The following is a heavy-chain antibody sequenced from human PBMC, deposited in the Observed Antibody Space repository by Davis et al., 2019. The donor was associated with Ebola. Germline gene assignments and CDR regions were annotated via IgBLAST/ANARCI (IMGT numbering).Heavy chain of an antibody. CDR1: GGSISSGGYS. D-gene: IGHD2-2*01. CDR2: IYHSGST. Sequence: PSETLSLTCAVSGGSISSGGYSWSWIRQPPGKGLEWIGYIYHSGSTYYNPSLKSRVTISVDRSKNQFSLKLSSVTAADTAVYYCAREPVVPAATGHWFDPWGQGTLVTVSS. J-gene: IGHJ5*02. CDR3: AREPVVPAATGHWFDP. V-gene: IGHV4-30-2*01.